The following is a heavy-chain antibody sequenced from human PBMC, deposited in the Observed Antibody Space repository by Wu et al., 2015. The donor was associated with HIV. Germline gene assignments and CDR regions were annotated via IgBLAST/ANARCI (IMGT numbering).Heavy chain of an antibody. Sequence: QVQLVQSGAEVKKPGASVKVSCKASGYTFTSYYMHWVRQAPGQGLEWMGIINPSGGSTSYAQKFQGRVTMTRDTSTSTVYMELSSLRSEDTAVYYCARDRVVVAATGPYFDYWGQGTLVTVSS. CDR1: GYTFTSYY. J-gene: IGHJ4*02. V-gene: IGHV1-46*01. D-gene: IGHD2-15*01. CDR2: INPSGGST. CDR3: ARDRVVVAATGPYFDY.